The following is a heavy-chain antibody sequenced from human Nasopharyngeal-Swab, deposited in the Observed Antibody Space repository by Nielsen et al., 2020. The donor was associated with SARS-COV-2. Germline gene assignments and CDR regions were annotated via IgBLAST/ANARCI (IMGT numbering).Heavy chain of an antibody. J-gene: IGHJ4*02. D-gene: IGHD5-18*01. CDR2: ISYDGSNK. CDR3: ARDDLNVRYSYVYRTVGLPDY. V-gene: IGHV3-30*03. Sequence: WIRQPPGKGLEWVAVISYDGSNKYYADSVKGRFTISRDNSKNTLYLQMNSPRADDTAVYYCARDDLNVRYSYVYRTVGLPDYWGQGTLVTVSS.